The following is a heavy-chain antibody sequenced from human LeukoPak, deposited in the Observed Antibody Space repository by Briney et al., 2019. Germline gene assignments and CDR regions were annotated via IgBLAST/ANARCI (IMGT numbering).Heavy chain of an antibody. CDR1: GGTFSSYA. Sequence: ASVKVSCKASGGTFSSYAISWVRQATGQGLEWMGWMNPNSGNTGYAQKFQGRVTMTTDTSTSTAYMELRSLRSDDTAVYYCARSSDGRFDPWGQGTLVTVSS. V-gene: IGHV1-8*02. CDR2: MNPNSGNT. J-gene: IGHJ5*02. CDR3: ARSSDGRFDP. D-gene: IGHD5-24*01.